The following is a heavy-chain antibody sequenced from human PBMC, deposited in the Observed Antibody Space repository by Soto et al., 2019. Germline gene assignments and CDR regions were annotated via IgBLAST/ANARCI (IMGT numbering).Heavy chain of an antibody. CDR3: ARDTTVTTFNWFDP. V-gene: IGHV1-69*08. CDR1: GGTFSSYT. D-gene: IGHD4-17*01. CDR2: IIPILGIA. J-gene: IGHJ5*02. Sequence: QVQLVQSGAEVKKPGSSVKVFCKASGGTFSSYTISWVRQAPGQGLEWMGRIIPILGIANYAQKFQGRVTITADKSTSTAYMELSSLRSEDTAVYYCARDTTVTTFNWFDPWGQGTLVTVSS.